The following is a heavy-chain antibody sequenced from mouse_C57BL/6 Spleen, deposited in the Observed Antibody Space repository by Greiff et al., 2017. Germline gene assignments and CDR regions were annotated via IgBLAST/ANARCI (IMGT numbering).Heavy chain of an antibody. CDR2: INPGSGGT. CDR3: ARHPFDSSGPAWFAY. Sequence: QVQLQQSGAELVRPGTSVKVSCKASGYAFTNYLIEWVKQRPGQGLEWIGVINPGSGGTNYNEKLKGKATLTADKSSSTAYMQLSSLTSEASAVYFCARHPFDSSGPAWFAYWGQGTLVTVSA. V-gene: IGHV1-54*01. D-gene: IGHD3-2*02. J-gene: IGHJ3*01. CDR1: GYAFTNYL.